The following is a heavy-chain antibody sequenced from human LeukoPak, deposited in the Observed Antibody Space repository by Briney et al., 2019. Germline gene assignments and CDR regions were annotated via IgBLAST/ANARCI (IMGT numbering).Heavy chain of an antibody. D-gene: IGHD2-15*01. Sequence: SQTLSLTCAVSGGSISSGGYSWSWIRQPPGKGLEWLGYIYHSGSTYYNPSLKSRVTISVDRSKNQFSLKLSSVTAADTAVYYCARGAPPASGYCSGGSCAFDPWGQGTLVTVSS. CDR3: ARGAPPASGYCSGGSCAFDP. V-gene: IGHV4-30-2*01. J-gene: IGHJ5*02. CDR2: IYHSGST. CDR1: GGSISSGGYS.